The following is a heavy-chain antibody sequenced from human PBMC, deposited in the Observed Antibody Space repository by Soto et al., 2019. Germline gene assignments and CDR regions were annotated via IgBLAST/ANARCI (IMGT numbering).Heavy chain of an antibody. V-gene: IGHV5-10-1*01. CDR1: AYSFTTHW. J-gene: IGHJ4*02. CDR3: ARLNVLDTSGASFDF. D-gene: IGHD3-22*01. Sequence: GESLKISSRASAYSFTTHWITCVRQMPRQGLEWTGRIDPSDSYTSYSPSFQGHVTISVNKSINTAYLQWTSLKASDTAIYYCARLNVLDTSGASFDFWGQGTLVTVSS. CDR2: IDPSDSYT.